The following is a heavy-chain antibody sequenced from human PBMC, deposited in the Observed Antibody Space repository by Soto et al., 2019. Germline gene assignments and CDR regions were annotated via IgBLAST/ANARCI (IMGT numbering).Heavy chain of an antibody. V-gene: IGHV3-21*01. Sequence: GGSLRLSCAASGFTFSSYSMNWVRQAPGKGLEWVSSISSSSSYIYYADSVKGRFTISRDNAKNSLYLLMNSLRAEDTAVYYCARGGGQYPGAFDIWGQGTMVTVSS. CDR3: ARGGGQYPGAFDI. CDR1: GFTFSSYS. J-gene: IGHJ3*02. D-gene: IGHD2-2*01. CDR2: ISSSSSYI.